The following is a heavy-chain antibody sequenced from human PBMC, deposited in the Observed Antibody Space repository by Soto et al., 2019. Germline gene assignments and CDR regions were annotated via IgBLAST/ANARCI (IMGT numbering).Heavy chain of an antibody. CDR2: IYHSGTF. J-gene: IGHJ6*02. CDR3: VRSVPAATWQYSGMDV. CDR1: GDSVSSSSC. V-gene: IGHV4-4*02. D-gene: IGHD2-2*01. Sequence: QVRLQESGPGLVEPSGTLSLTCAVSGDSVSSSSCWSWVRQAPGKGLEWIGEIYHSGTFNYNPSLASRVSGSVDKSRNQLSLTLKSVTAADTAVYYCVRSVPAATWQYSGMDVWGQGTTVTVSS.